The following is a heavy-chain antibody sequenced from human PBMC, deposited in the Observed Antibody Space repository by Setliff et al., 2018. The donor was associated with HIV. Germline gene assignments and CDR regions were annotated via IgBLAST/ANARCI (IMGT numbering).Heavy chain of an antibody. Sequence: PGGSLRLSCAASGFTFSDYAMSWVRQAPGKGLEWVSAISGSGRGTYYADSVKGRFTISRDNSKNTLYLQVNSLRTEDTAVYYCAKDATRLYGDFFDYWGQGTLVTVSS. CDR2: ISGSGRGT. V-gene: IGHV3-23*01. D-gene: IGHD4-17*01. CDR1: GFTFSDYA. J-gene: IGHJ4*02. CDR3: AKDATRLYGDFFDY.